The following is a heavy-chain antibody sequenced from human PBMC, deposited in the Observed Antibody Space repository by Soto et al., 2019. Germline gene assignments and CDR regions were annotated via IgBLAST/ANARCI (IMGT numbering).Heavy chain of an antibody. CDR2: MSHDGSQI. CDR3: ARDPGDYGDYYFDH. J-gene: IGHJ4*02. V-gene: IGHV3-30-3*01. D-gene: IGHD4-17*01. CDR1: EINFSPNA. Sequence: PGGPLRLSCVASEINFSPNAMHWVRQAPGKGLEWLAIMSHDGSQIFYADSVKGRFSISRDNSKNSVYLQMNNLRSEDTAVYYCARDPGDYGDYYFDHWGQGTLVTVSS.